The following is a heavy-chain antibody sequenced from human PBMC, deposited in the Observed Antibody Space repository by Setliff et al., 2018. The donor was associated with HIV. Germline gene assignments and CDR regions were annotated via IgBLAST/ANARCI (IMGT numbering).Heavy chain of an antibody. V-gene: IGHV4-61*09. CDR3: ARGYPGIAVAGLSYYYYYYMDV. J-gene: IGHJ6*03. CDR2: IYTSGTT. CDR1: GGSISSGSYY. Sequence: SETLSLTCTVSGGSISSGSYYWSWIRQPAGKGLEWIGHIYTSGTTNYNPSLRSRVTISVDTSKNQFSLKLSSVTAADTAVYYCARGYPGIAVAGLSYYYYYYMDVWGKGTTVTVSS. D-gene: IGHD6-19*01.